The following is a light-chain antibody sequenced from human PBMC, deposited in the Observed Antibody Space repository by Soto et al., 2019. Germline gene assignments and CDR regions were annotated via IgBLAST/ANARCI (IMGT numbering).Light chain of an antibody. CDR1: SSDVGGSDH. J-gene: IGLJ2*01. V-gene: IGLV2-14*03. CDR2: DVS. Sequence: QSALTQPASVSGSPGQSITVSCTGTSSDVGGSDHVNWYQQHPGKAPKLMIFDVSNRPSGVSTRFSGSKSGNAASLTISGLQAEDEADYYCAAWDDSLNGYVVFGGGTKLTVL. CDR3: AAWDDSLNGYVV.